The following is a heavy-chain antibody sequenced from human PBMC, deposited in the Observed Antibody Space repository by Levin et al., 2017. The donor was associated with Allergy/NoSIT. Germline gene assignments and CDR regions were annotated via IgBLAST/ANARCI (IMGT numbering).Heavy chain of an antibody. CDR1: GDTFSRFA. V-gene: IGHV1-69*13. Sequence: ASVKVSCKASGDTFSRFAFSWVRQAPGQGLEWIGGIIPIFGSSHIAQKFQGRVTITADEFTSTSYMELTSLRSDDTAVYYCARISKESLFRFGGTTDYYSGMDVWGQGTTVIV. CDR2: IIPIFGSS. D-gene: IGHD3-10*01. CDR3: ARISKESLFRFGGTTDYYSGMDV. J-gene: IGHJ6*02.